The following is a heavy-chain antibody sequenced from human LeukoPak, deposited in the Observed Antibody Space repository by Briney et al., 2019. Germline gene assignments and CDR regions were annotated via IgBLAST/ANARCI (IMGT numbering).Heavy chain of an antibody. CDR1: GGSISSYY. CDR2: IYTSGST. Sequence: SETLSLTCTVSGGSISSYYWSWIRQPAGKGLEWIGRIYTSGSTNYNPSLKSRVTISVDTSKNQFSLKLSSVTAADTAVYYCARDNYYGSGSHGYDYWGQGTLVTVSS. V-gene: IGHV4-4*07. D-gene: IGHD3-10*01. CDR3: ARDNYYGSGSHGYDY. J-gene: IGHJ4*02.